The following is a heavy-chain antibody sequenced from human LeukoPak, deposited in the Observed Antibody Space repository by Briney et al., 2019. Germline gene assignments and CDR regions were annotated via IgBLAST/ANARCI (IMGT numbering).Heavy chain of an antibody. CDR2: ISSSSSYI. CDR1: GFTFSSYS. D-gene: IGHD2-2*01. Sequence: GGSLRLSCAASGFTFSSYSMNWVRQAPGKGLEWVSSISSSSSYIYYADSVKGRFTISRDNAKNSLYLQMNSLRAEDTAVYYCARDLRTDIVVVPAAMRHYYYGMDVWGQGTTVTVSS. CDR3: ARDLRTDIVVVPAAMRHYYYGMDV. V-gene: IGHV3-21*01. J-gene: IGHJ6*02.